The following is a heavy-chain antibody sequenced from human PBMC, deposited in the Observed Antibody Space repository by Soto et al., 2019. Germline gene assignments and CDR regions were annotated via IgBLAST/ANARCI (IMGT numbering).Heavy chain of an antibody. D-gene: IGHD2-2*01. CDR3: ARGTGRDHAFGDH. CDR1: GFTFSTYW. V-gene: IGHV3-74*01. Sequence: EVQLVESGGDLVQPGGSLRLSCAASGFTFSTYWMHWVRQVPGKGPEWVSRMSSDGSSTAYADSGRGRFITSRDTAKNTLYLQLNSPRVDDTAVYYCARGTGRDHAFGDHWGLANLVAVSS. J-gene: IGHJ4*02. CDR2: MSSDGSST.